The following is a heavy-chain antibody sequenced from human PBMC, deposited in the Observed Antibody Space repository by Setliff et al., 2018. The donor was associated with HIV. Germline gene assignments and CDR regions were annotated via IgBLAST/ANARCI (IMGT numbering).Heavy chain of an antibody. CDR3: ARDVSWRVRTYIDY. J-gene: IGHJ4*02. D-gene: IGHD3-3*01. Sequence: KPGGSLTLSCAASGFTFRDYYMSWIRQAPGKGLEWVSAISSSSRSKYYADSVKGRFTISRDNAKNSLYLQMNRLTAEDTAVYYCARDVSWRVRTYIDYWGQGALVTVSS. V-gene: IGHV3-11*06. CDR2: ISSSSRSK. CDR1: GFTFRDYY.